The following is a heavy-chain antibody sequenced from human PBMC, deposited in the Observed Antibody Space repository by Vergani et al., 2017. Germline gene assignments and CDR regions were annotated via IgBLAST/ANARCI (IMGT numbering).Heavy chain of an antibody. CDR1: EYSFGNYW. CDR3: ARHTTYTDS. V-gene: IGHV5-51*01. CDR2: IYPADSDT. J-gene: IGHJ4*02. D-gene: IGHD1-1*01. Sequence: EVELVQSGPEMRKPGESLKISCKGSEYSFGNYWIGWVSQMPGKGLEWLGIIYPADSDTRYSPSFQGQVSISADKSISTAFLKWDSLKASDTALYYCARHTTYTDSWGQGTLVTVSS.